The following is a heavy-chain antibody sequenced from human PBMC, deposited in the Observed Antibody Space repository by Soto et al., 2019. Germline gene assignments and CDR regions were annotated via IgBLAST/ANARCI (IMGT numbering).Heavy chain of an antibody. CDR3: GRHFSGVLGLGSSPPGGDHYRWDV. J-gene: IGHJ6*02. D-gene: IGHD3-3*02. CDR2: IIPILDIP. V-gene: IGHV1-69*02. Sequence: QVQLVQSGAEVKKPGSSVKVSCKASGGTFSRYTISWVRQAPGQGLEWMGRIIPILDIPNYAQNFQGRVTITADKSTGTAYKGLSRLGTYDPGGYYLGRHFSGVLGLGSSPPGGDHYRWDVWGQGTTVTVSS. CDR1: GGTFSRYT.